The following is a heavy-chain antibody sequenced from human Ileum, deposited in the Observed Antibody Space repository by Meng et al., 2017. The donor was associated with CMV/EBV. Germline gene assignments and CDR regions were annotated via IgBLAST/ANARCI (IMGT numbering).Heavy chain of an antibody. V-gene: IGHV3-7*01. D-gene: IGHD3-16*01. CDR1: GFTLSSYW. CDR2: IKQDGSEK. CDR3: ARYVRGSSYYFDS. J-gene: IGHJ4*02. Sequence: AASGFTLSSYWMTWVRQAPWKGLEWVANIKQDGSEKYSVDSVKGRFTISRDNAKNSLYLQMDSLRAEDTAVYYCARYVRGSSYYFDSWGQGTLVTVSS.